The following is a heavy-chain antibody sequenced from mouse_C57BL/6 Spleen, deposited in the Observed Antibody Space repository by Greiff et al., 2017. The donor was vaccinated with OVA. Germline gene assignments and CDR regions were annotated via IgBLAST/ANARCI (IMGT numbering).Heavy chain of an antibody. V-gene: IGHV1-82*01. CDR2: IYPGDGDT. Sequence: QVHVKQSGPELVKPGASVKISCKASGYAFSSSWMNWVKQRPGKGLEWIGRIYPGDGDTNYNGKFKGKATLTADKSSSTAYMQLSSLTSEDSAVYFCARRGDYGGFAYWGQGTLVTVSA. J-gene: IGHJ3*01. CDR3: ARRGDYGGFAY. D-gene: IGHD2-4*01. CDR1: GYAFSSSW.